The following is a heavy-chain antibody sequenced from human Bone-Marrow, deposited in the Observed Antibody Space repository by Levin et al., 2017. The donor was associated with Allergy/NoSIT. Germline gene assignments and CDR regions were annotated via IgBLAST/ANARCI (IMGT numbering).Heavy chain of an antibody. CDR1: GDSVSSNSAA. J-gene: IGHJ4*02. D-gene: IGHD6-19*01. CDR3: ARASGWTMAYERGLDFFDY. CDR2: TYYRSKWYN. Sequence: SQTLSLTCAISGDSVSSNSAAWNWIRQSPSRGLEWLGRTYYRSKWYNDYAVSVKSRITINPDTSKNQFSLQLNSVTPEDTAVYYCARASGWTMAYERGLDFFDYWGQGTLVTVSS. V-gene: IGHV6-1*01.